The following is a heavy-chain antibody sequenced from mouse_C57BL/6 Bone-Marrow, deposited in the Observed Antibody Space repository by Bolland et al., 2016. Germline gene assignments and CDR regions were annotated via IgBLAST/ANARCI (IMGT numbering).Heavy chain of an antibody. V-gene: IGHV3-6*01. CDR3: ARGHYSNYSFAY. Sequence: NNYNPSLKNRISITRDTSKNQFFLKLNSVTTEDTATYYCARGHYSNYSFAYWGQGTLV. CDR2: N. D-gene: IGHD2-5*01. J-gene: IGHJ3*01.